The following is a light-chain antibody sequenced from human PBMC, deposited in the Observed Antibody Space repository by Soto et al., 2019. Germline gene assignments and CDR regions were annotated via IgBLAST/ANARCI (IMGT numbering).Light chain of an antibody. J-gene: IGKJ4*02. CDR2: DAS. Sequence: EIVMTQSTATLSLSPGERVILSCRASQSVGSTLAWYQQKPGQAPRLLICDASTRATGVPARFSGSGSGTVFTLTISSLQSEDFVVYCCQQYSTSLTFGGGTTVEIK. CDR3: QQYSTSLT. V-gene: IGKV3-15*01. CDR1: QSVGST.